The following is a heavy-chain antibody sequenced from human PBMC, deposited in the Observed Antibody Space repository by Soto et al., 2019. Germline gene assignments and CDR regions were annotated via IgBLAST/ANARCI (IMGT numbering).Heavy chain of an antibody. CDR2: MYHSGNT. D-gene: IGHD3-10*01. CDR1: GDSIRSNNYH. V-gene: IGHV4-39*01. J-gene: IGHJ4*02. CDR3: ARHRGPTGPNY. Sequence: QLQLQESGPGLVKPSETLSLTCTVSGDSIRSNNYHWGWIRQPPGKGLEWIGSMYHSGNTYHNPSLKSRVTISVDKSKNQSTLHLRSVTAADTAVYYCARHRGPTGPNYWGQGTLVTVSS.